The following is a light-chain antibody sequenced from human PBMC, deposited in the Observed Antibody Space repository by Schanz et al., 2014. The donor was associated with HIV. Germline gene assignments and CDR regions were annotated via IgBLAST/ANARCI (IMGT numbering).Light chain of an antibody. V-gene: IGLV1-51*01. J-gene: IGLJ2*01. Sequence: QSVLTQPPSVSAAPGQKVTVTCSGTYSNIGTNYVSWYQQFPGAAPRLLMYLNNQRPSGIPDRFSGSKSGTSATLVISDLQTGDEADYYCGTWENTLTGEIFGGGTKLTVL. CDR2: LNN. CDR1: YSNIGTNY. CDR3: GTWENTLTGEI.